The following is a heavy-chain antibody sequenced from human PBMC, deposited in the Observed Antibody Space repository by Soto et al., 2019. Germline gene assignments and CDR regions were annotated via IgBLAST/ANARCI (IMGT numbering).Heavy chain of an antibody. Sequence: SETLSLTCTVSGGSISSSSYYWGWIRQPPGKGLEWIGSIYYSGSTYYNPSLKSRVTISVDTSKNQFSLKLSSVTAADTAVYYCARHDGSSYGMDVWGRGTTVTVSS. CDR3: ARHDGSSYGMDV. J-gene: IGHJ6*02. CDR2: IYYSGST. CDR1: GGSISSSSYY. V-gene: IGHV4-39*01. D-gene: IGHD6-13*01.